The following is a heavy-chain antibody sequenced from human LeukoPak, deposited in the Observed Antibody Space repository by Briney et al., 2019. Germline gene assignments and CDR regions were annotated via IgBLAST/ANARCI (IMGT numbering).Heavy chain of an antibody. Sequence: ASVKVSCKASGGTFSSYAISWVRQAPGQGLEWMGRIIPILGIANYAQKFQGRVTITADRSTSTAYVELSSLRSEDTAAYYCAREGYCSSTSCYDNYYYYYGMDVWGQGTTVTVSS. CDR3: AREGYCSSTSCYDNYYYYYGMDV. V-gene: IGHV1-69*04. J-gene: IGHJ6*02. CDR2: IIPILGIA. CDR1: GGTFSSYA. D-gene: IGHD2-2*01.